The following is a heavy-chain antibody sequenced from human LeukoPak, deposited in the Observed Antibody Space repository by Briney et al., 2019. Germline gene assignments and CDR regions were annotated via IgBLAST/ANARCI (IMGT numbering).Heavy chain of an antibody. CDR3: ARGWSGYDYWFDP. Sequence: SVKVSCKASGGTFSSYAISWVRQAPGQGLEWMGGIIPIFGTANYAQKFQGRVTITTDESTSTAYMELSSLRSDDTAVYYCARGWSGYDYWFDPWGQGTLVTVSS. J-gene: IGHJ5*02. CDR1: GGTFSSYA. D-gene: IGHD5-12*01. V-gene: IGHV1-69*05. CDR2: IIPIFGTA.